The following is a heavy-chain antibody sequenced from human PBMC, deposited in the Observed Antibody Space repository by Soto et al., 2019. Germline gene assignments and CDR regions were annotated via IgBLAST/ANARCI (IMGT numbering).Heavy chain of an antibody. J-gene: IGHJ1*01. D-gene: IGHD3-22*01. V-gene: IGHV3-23*01. Sequence: EVQLLESGGGLVQPGGFLRLSCAASGLTSSNYAMSWVRQAPGKGLEWVSSIGGRGDITYYAESVQGRFTISRDISKNALYLHMNSLRVADTAIYYCANYYGSSGYPHGFFQHWGQGTLVTVSS. CDR3: ANYYGSSGYPHGFFQH. CDR2: IGGRGDIT. CDR1: GLTSSNYA.